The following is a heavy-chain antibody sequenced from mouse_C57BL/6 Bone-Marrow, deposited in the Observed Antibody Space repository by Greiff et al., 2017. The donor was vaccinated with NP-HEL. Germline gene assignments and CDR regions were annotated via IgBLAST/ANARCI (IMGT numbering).Heavy chain of an antibody. CDR1: GYSITSGYY. V-gene: IGHV3-6*01. D-gene: IGHD1-1*01. Sequence: DVQLQESGPGLVKPSQSLSLTCSVTGYSITSGYYWNWIRQFPGNKLEWMGYISYDGSNNYNPSLKNRISITRDTSKNQFFLKLNSVTTEDTATYYCANYYGSSGAYWGQGTLVTVSA. CDR3: ANYYGSSGAY. CDR2: ISYDGSN. J-gene: IGHJ3*01.